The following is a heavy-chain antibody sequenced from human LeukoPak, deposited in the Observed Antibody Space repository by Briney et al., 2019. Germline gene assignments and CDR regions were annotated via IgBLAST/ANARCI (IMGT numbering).Heavy chain of an antibody. V-gene: IGHV3-11*01. CDR3: AKDQVLRFLEWLLEGVFDY. Sequence: GGSLRLSCAASGFTFSDYYMSWIRQAPGKGLEWVSYISSSGSSTYYADSVKGRFTISRDNAKNSLYLQMNSLRAEDTAVYYCAKDQVLRFLEWLLEGVFDYWGQGTLVTVSS. D-gene: IGHD3-3*01. CDR2: ISSSGSST. CDR1: GFTFSDYY. J-gene: IGHJ4*02.